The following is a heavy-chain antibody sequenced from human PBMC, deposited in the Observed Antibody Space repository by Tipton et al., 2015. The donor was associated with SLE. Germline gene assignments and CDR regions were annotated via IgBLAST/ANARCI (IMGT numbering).Heavy chain of an antibody. CDR3: ARGGTITTPDFDN. CDR1: GFTFRSYW. J-gene: IGHJ4*02. D-gene: IGHD1-1*01. Sequence: SLRLSCAVSGFTFRSYWMSWVRQVPGKGLAWVANTNQDGREIYYVDSVKGRFSISRDNAKNFLYLQMNSLRVEDTAVYYCARGGTITTPDFDNWGQGTLVTVSS. V-gene: IGHV3-7*04. CDR2: TNQDGREI.